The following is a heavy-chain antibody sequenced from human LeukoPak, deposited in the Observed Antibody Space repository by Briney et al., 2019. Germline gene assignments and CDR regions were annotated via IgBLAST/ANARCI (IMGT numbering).Heavy chain of an antibody. CDR3: ARTPYYYDSSGYQYNWFDP. Sequence: PGGSLRLSCAASGFTVSSNYMSWVRQAPGEGLEWVSVIYSGGSTYYADSVKGRFTISRDNSKNTLYLQMNSLRAEDTAVYYCARTPYYYDSSGYQYNWFDPWGQGTLVTVSS. J-gene: IGHJ5*02. CDR1: GFTVSSNY. V-gene: IGHV3-66*01. CDR2: IYSGGST. D-gene: IGHD3-22*01.